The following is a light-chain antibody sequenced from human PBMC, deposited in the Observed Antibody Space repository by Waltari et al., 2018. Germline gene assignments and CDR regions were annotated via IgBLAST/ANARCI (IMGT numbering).Light chain of an antibody. J-gene: IGKJ1*01. V-gene: IGKV3-20*01. CDR2: GAS. CDR3: QHYVRLPAT. Sequence: EIVLTQSPGTLSLSPGERATLSCRASQSVGSTLAWYQQKPGQPPRLLIYGASSRASGIPERFSGSGSGPDFSLTIGRLEPEDFAVYYCQHYVRLPATFGQGTKVEIK. CDR1: QSVGST.